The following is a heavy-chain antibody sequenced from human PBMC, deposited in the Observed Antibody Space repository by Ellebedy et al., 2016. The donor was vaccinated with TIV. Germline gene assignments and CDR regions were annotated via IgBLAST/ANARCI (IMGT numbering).Heavy chain of an antibody. CDR2: ISVHNGNR. D-gene: IGHD4-17*01. V-gene: IGHV1-18*01. Sequence: ASVKVSCXTSTYTSPNYAISWVRQAPGQGLEWMGWISVHNGNRNIAQKFQGRVFMTTDMSTNTAYMELRSLRSDDTAVYYCARAPPPSYGDFDYWGQGTLVTVSS. J-gene: IGHJ4*02. CDR1: TYTSPNYA. CDR3: ARAPPPSYGDFDY.